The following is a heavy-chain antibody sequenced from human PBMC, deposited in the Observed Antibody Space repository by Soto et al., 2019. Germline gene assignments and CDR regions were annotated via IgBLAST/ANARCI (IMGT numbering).Heavy chain of an antibody. V-gene: IGHV3-48*03. Sequence: QSGGSLRLSCVGSGFTFRTYEMNWVRQAPGKGLEWVSYISSSGTSIYYADSVKGRFTISRDNAKNSLYLQMNSLRAEDTAIYYCARDMSSSSRGMDVWGQGTTVTVSS. CDR3: ARDMSSSSRGMDV. J-gene: IGHJ6*02. CDR1: GFTFRTYE. CDR2: ISSSGTSI. D-gene: IGHD6-13*01.